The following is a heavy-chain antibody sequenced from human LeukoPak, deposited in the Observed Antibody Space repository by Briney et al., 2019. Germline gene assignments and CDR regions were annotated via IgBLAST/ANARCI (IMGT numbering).Heavy chain of an antibody. CDR3: ARDPILTGYNWFDP. D-gene: IGHD3-9*01. CDR1: GFTFSDYY. Sequence: PGGSLRLSCAASGFTFSDYYMSWIRQAPGKGLGWVSYISSSGSTIYYADSVKGRFTISRDNAKNSLYLQMNSLRAEDTAVYYCARDPILTGYNWFDPWGQGTLVTVSS. J-gene: IGHJ5*02. CDR2: ISSSGSTI. V-gene: IGHV3-11*01.